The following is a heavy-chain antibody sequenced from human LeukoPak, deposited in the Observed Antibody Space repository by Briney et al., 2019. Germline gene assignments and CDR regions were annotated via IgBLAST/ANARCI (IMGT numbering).Heavy chain of an antibody. V-gene: IGHV4-4*02. CDR2: VAHHGKT. CDR3: TRTNRDWVPSDY. J-gene: IGHJ4*02. Sequence: SGTLSLTCAVCCGSINNANWWSWVRQPPRKGLEWIAEVAHHGKTNYNPSLESRVTVSLDKSKSQFSLNLTSVTAADTAVYFCTRTNRDWVPSDYWGQGTLVTVSS. D-gene: IGHD2-21*01. CDR1: CGSINNANW.